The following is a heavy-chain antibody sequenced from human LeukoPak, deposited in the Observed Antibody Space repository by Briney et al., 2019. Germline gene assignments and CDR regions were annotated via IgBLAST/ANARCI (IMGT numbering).Heavy chain of an antibody. D-gene: IGHD2-15*01. CDR3: ARGGYCSGGSCFRFRYGMDV. CDR1: GGTFSSYA. Sequence: SVKVSGKASGGTFSSYAISWVRQAPGQGLEWMGRIIPILGIANYAQKFQGRVTITADKSTSTAYMELSSLRSEDTAVYYCARGGYCSGGSCFRFRYGMDVWGQGTTVTVSS. J-gene: IGHJ6*02. V-gene: IGHV1-69*04. CDR2: IIPILGIA.